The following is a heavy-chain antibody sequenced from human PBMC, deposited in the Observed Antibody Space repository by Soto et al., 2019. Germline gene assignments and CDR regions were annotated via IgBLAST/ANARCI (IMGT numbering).Heavy chain of an antibody. Sequence: GASVKVSCKASGGTFSSYTISWVRHAPGQGLEWMGRIIPILGIANYAQKFQGRVTITADKSTSTAYMELSSLRSEDTAVYYCARGYQGVYYYYMDVWGKGTTVTVSS. J-gene: IGHJ6*03. CDR1: GGTFSSYT. V-gene: IGHV1-69*02. CDR3: ARGYQGVYYYYMDV. CDR2: IIPILGIA. D-gene: IGHD3-16*02.